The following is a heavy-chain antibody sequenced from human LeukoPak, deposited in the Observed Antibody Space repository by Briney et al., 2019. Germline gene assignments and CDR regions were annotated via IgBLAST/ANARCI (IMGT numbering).Heavy chain of an antibody. CDR1: GYTFTAYH. V-gene: IGHV1-2*02. Sequence: ASVKVSCTTSGYTFTAYHVHWVRQAPGQGLEFMGWIYPPTGGTVLAEKFQGRVIMTRDTSITTAYMELSGLNFDDTAVYYCVRENWYYDHWGQGTLVTVSS. D-gene: IGHD3-16*01. J-gene: IGHJ4*02. CDR2: IYPPTGGT. CDR3: VRENWYYDH.